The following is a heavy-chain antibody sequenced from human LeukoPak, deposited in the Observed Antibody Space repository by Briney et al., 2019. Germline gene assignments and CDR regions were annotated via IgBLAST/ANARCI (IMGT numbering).Heavy chain of an antibody. CDR3: ASDSGHAFYF. CDR2: IYSDGSVK. V-gene: IGHV3-74*01. Sequence: PGGSLRLSCAAPGFTFSTAWMHWVRQAPGKGLVWVSRIYSDGSVKTYADSVRGRFTISRDNAKNTVYLQMNSLRAEDSAVYYCASDSGHAFYFWGQGTMVTVSS. D-gene: IGHD3-10*01. CDR1: GFTFSTAW. J-gene: IGHJ3*01.